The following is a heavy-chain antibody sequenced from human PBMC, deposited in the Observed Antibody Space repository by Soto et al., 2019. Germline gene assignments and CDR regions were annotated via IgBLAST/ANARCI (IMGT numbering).Heavy chain of an antibody. V-gene: IGHV3-23*01. CDR1: GFSFSNYA. J-gene: IGHJ4*02. Sequence: AGGSLRLSCAASGFSFSNYAMSWVRQAPGKGLEWVSGISGSGINTYYADSVKGRFTISRDNSKNTLYLQMNSLRVEDTAVYYCAKRMSDYEDWTFGSWGQGTLVTVSS. D-gene: IGHD5-12*01. CDR3: AKRMSDYEDWTFGS. CDR2: ISGSGINT.